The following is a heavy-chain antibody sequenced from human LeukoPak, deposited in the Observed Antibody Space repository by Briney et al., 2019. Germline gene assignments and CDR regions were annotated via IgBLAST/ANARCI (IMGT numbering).Heavy chain of an antibody. D-gene: IGHD6-13*01. V-gene: IGHV1-18*01. CDR3: ARSSIIAAAGPYYFDY. Sequence: ASVKVSCKASGYTFSSYGISWVRQAPGQGLEWMGWISADNGNTNYVQKFQGRVTMTTDTSTSTAYMELRSLRSDDTAVYYCARSSIIAAAGPYYFDYWGQGTLVTVSS. CDR1: GYTFSSYG. CDR2: ISADNGNT. J-gene: IGHJ4*02.